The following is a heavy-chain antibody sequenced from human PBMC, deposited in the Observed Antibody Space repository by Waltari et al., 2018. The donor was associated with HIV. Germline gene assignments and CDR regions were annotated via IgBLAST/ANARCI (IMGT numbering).Heavy chain of an antibody. V-gene: IGHV3-30*04. CDR1: GFTFSSYA. CDR2: ISYDGSNK. J-gene: IGHJ6*02. CDR3: AREGWSPSSYYYYGMDV. Sequence: QVQLVESGGGVVQPGRSLRLSCAASGFTFSSYAMHWVRQAPGKGLEWVAVISYDGSNKYYADSVKGRFTISRDNSKNTLYLQMNSLRAEDTAVYYCAREGWSPSSYYYYGMDVWGQGTTVTVSS. D-gene: IGHD3-3*01.